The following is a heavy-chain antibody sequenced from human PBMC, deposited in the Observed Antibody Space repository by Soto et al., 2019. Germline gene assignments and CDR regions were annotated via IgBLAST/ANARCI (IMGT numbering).Heavy chain of an antibody. CDR2: IYWDDDK. J-gene: IGHJ5*02. V-gene: IGHV2-5*02. D-gene: IGHD3-10*02. CDR1: GLSLSTSGEA. CDR3: AHYVSTRPAGWFDP. Sequence: QITLKESGPTLVKPTQTLTLTCTFSGLSLSTSGEAVGWIRQPPGKALEWLALIYWDDDKRYNPTLKTRLTITKDTSKNQVVLTLTNMDPVDTATYYCAHYVSTRPAGWFDPRGQGILVTVSP.